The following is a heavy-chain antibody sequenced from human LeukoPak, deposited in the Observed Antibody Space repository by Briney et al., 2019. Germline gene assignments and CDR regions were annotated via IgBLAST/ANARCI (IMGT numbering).Heavy chain of an antibody. V-gene: IGHV3-30-3*01. J-gene: IGHJ4*02. CDR3: ARDSGEWELLFDY. D-gene: IGHD1-26*01. CDR1: GFTFSSYA. Sequence: GGSLRLSCAASGFTFSSYAMHWVRQAPGKGLGWVAVISYDGSNKYYADSVKGRFTISRDNTKNTLYLQMNSLRAEDTAVYYCARDSGEWELLFDYWGQGTLVTVSS. CDR2: ISYDGSNK.